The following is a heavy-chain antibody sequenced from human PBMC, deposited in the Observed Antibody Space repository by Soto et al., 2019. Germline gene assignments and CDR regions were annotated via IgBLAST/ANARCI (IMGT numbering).Heavy chain of an antibody. CDR2: IYYSGST. CDR1: GASMTSFY. Sequence: QVQLQESGPGLLKPSETLSITCSVSGASMTSFYWTWVRQPPGKGLEWIGYIYYSGSTTYNPSLQSRVTISIDTSKNQFSLKLTSLTAADTAIYYCARAGQPVPIFDYWGPGALVAVSS. CDR3: ARAGQPVPIFDY. V-gene: IGHV4-59*01. D-gene: IGHD4-17*01. J-gene: IGHJ4*02.